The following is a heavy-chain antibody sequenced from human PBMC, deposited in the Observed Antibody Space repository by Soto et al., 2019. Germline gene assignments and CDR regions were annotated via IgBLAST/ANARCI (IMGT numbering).Heavy chain of an antibody. D-gene: IGHD3-10*01. CDR3: ARVYGSGSYYFDY. J-gene: IGHJ4*02. CDR1: GGSISSGGYY. CDR2: IYYSGST. V-gene: IGHV4-31*03. Sequence: PSETLSLTCTVSGGSISSGGYYWSWIRQHPGKGLEWIGYIYYSGSTYYNPSLKSRVTISVDTSKNQFSLKLSSVTAADTAVYYCARVYGSGSYYFDYWGRGTLVTVSS.